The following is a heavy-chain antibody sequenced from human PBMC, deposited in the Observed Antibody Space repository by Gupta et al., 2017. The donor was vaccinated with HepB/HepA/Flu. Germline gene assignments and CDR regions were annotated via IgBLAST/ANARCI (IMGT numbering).Heavy chain of an antibody. CDR2: ISYDGSDK. CDR1: GFTFSTYG. CDR3: GGYNWNFPIY. J-gene: IGHJ4*02. D-gene: IGHD1-7*01. V-gene: IGHV3-30*03. Sequence: QVQLVESGGGVVEPGRSLRLSCAASGFTFSTYGMHWVRQAPGKGLEWVAVISYDGSDKNYVDSVKGRFTISRDNSDNTLYLQMSSLRSEDTAVYYCGGYNWNFPIYGGQGTLVTVSS.